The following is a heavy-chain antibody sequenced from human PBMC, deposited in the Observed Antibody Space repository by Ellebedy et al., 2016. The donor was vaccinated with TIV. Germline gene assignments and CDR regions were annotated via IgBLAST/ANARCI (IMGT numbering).Heavy chain of an antibody. CDR2: INPSGGST. CDR1: GYTFTSYY. V-gene: IGHV1-46*01. Sequence: ASVKVSCXASGYTFTSYYMHWVRQAPGQGLEWMGIINPSGGSTSYAQKFQGRVTMTRDTSTSTVYMELSSLRSEDTAVYYCARDGAYDILTGFYYGMDVWGQGTTVTVSS. D-gene: IGHD3-9*01. J-gene: IGHJ6*02. CDR3: ARDGAYDILTGFYYGMDV.